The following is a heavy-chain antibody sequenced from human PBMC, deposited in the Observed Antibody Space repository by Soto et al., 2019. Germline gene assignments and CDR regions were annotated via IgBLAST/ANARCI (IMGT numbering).Heavy chain of an antibody. CDR3: ARSIVVVTALDY. J-gene: IGHJ4*02. D-gene: IGHD2-21*02. CDR1: GGTFSNHA. CDR2: INAGNGNT. V-gene: IGHV1-3*01. Sequence: ASVKVSCKAPGGTFSNHAINWVRQAPGQRLEWMGWINAGNGNTKYSQKFQGRVTITRDTSASTAYMELSSLRSEDTAVYYCARSIVVVTALDYWGQGTLVTVSS.